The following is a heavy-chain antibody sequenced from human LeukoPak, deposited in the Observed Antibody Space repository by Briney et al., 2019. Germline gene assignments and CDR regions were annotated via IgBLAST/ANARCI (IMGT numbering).Heavy chain of an antibody. D-gene: IGHD7-27*01. Sequence: SETLSLTCSVSDDSISIYYWSWIRQPPGKGLEWIGYIDHTGSTNYNPSLNSRVTISRDTSKNHFSLKLSSVTAADTAVYYCARSSLTGGWFDPWGQGTLVTVSS. V-gene: IGHV4-59*01. CDR3: ARSSLTGGWFDP. CDR2: IDHTGST. CDR1: DDSISIYY. J-gene: IGHJ5*02.